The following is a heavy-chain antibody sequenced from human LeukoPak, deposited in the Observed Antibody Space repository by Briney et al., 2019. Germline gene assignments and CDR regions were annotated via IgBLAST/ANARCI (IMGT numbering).Heavy chain of an antibody. D-gene: IGHD6-19*01. V-gene: IGHV3-7*01. CDR1: GFTFSSYW. CDR3: ARLSSGWSALDY. Sequence: GGSLRLSCAASGFTFSSYWMSWVRQAPGKGLEWVANIKQDGSEKYYVDSVKGRFTISRDNAKNSLYLQMNSLRAEDTAVYYCARLSSGWSALDYWAREPWSPSPQ. J-gene: IGHJ4*02. CDR2: IKQDGSEK.